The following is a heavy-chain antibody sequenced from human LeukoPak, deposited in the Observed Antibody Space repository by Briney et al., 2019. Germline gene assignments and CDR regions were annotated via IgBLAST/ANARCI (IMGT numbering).Heavy chain of an antibody. CDR2: INHSGTT. Sequence: SETLSLTCAVYGGSFSDHYWNWIRQPPGKGLEWIGEINHSGTTNYNASLKSRVTISVVTSKNHFSLKLNSMTAADTAVYYCARKASHFSYGLGAIDYWGQGNLVTVSS. D-gene: IGHD5-18*01. CDR3: ARKASHFSYGLGAIDY. CDR1: GGSFSDHY. V-gene: IGHV4-34*01. J-gene: IGHJ4*02.